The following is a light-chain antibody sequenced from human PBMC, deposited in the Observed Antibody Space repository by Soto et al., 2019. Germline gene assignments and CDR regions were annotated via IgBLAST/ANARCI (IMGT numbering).Light chain of an antibody. Sequence: DIQMTQSPSSLSASVGDRVTITCRASQDVSTWLAWYQQKPGKAPNLLIYGASSLQSGVPSRFSGSGSGTDFTLTITSLQPEDFATYYCQQSSSFPITFGQGTRLEIK. V-gene: IGKV1-12*01. CDR3: QQSSSFPIT. CDR1: QDVSTW. J-gene: IGKJ5*01. CDR2: GAS.